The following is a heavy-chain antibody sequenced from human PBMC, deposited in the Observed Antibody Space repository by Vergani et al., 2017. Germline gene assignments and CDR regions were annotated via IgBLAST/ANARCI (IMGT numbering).Heavy chain of an antibody. CDR2: MSGSGGST. V-gene: IGHV3-23*01. CDR1: GFTFSSYA. CDR3: AKYVGGSGWYLYFDY. D-gene: IGHD6-19*01. Sequence: EVQLLESGGGLVQPGGSLRPSCAASGFTFSSYAMSWVRQAPGQGLEWVAAMSGSGGSTYYPDSVKGRFTISGDNSTNTLYPQRNSLRAEDTAVYYCAKYVGGSGWYLYFDYWGQGTLVTVSS. J-gene: IGHJ4*02.